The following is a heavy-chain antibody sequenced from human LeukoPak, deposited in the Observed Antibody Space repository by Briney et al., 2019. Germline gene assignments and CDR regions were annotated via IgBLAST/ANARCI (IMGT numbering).Heavy chain of an antibody. V-gene: IGHV1-69*05. D-gene: IGHD2-2*01. CDR2: IIPIFGTA. CDR3: ARDGGGSSTSLLGGYYYYYYMDV. J-gene: IGHJ6*03. CDR1: GGTFSSYA. Sequence: GASVKVSCKASGGTFSSYAISWVRQAPGQGLEWMGGIIPIFGTANYAQKFQGRVTITTDESTSTAYMELSSLRSEDTAVYYCARDGGGSSTSLLGGYYYYYYMDVWGKGTTVTVSS.